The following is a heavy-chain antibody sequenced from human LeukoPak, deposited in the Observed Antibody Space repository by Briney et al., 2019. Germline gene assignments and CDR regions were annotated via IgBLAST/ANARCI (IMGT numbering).Heavy chain of an antibody. V-gene: IGHV4-30-4*01. J-gene: IGHJ4*02. CDR2: IYYSGST. Sequence: PSETLSLTCTVSGGSISSGDYYWSWIRQPPGKGLEWIGYIYYSGSTYYNPSLKSRVTMSADTSKDQLSLKLSSVTAADTAVYYCARHSSYSSGWFPFFDYWGQGTLVTVSS. D-gene: IGHD6-19*01. CDR1: GGSISSGDYY. CDR3: ARHSSYSSGWFPFFDY.